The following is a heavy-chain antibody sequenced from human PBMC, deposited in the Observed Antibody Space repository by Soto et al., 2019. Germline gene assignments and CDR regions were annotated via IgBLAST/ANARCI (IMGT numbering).Heavy chain of an antibody. CDR3: ARDTYSSSWLVGYYYYGMDV. CDR2: ISSDNGNT. V-gene: IGHV1-18*01. J-gene: IGHJ6*02. Sequence: ASVKVSCKASGYTFYSHSISWVRQAPGQGLEWMGRISSDNGNTRYAQKFRGRVTMTTDTSTSTVYMELRNLRSDDTAVYYCARDTYSSSWLVGYYYYGMDVWGQGTTVTVSS. CDR1: GYTFYSHS. D-gene: IGHD6-13*01.